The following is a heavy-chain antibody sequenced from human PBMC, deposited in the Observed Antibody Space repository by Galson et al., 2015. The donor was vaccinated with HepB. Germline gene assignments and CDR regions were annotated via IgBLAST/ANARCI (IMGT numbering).Heavy chain of an antibody. D-gene: IGHD4/OR15-4a*01. Sequence: SLRLSCAASEFAFGNYAMPWVRQAPGKGLEWVSGISGTGDSAYYADSVKGRFTISRDNTKSTLYLHMNSLRVEDTAIYYCSKGRFYGTTYSPPPAYYYYGMNVWGQGTTVTGSS. CDR1: EFAFGNYA. CDR2: ISGTGDSA. CDR3: SKGRFYGTTYSPPPAYYYYGMNV. J-gene: IGHJ6*02. V-gene: IGHV3-23*01.